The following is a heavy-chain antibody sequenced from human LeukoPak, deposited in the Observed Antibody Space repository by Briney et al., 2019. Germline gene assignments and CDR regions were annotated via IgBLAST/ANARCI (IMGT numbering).Heavy chain of an antibody. CDR2: ISGSGGST. D-gene: IGHD3-22*01. CDR1: GFTFSSYA. Sequence: PGGSLRLSCAASGFTFSSYAMSWVRQAPGKGLEWVSAISGSGGSTYYAGSVKGRFTISRDNSKNTLYLQMNSLRAEDTAVYYCAKSLLYYYDRGAFDIWGQGTMVTVSS. J-gene: IGHJ3*02. CDR3: AKSLLYYYDRGAFDI. V-gene: IGHV3-23*01.